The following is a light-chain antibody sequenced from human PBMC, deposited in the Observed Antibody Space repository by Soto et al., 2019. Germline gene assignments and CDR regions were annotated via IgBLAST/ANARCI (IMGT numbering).Light chain of an antibody. Sequence: QSVLTQPASVSVSPGQSITISCSGTSSNIGGYNIVSWYQQHPGKAPKVIIYEGVKRPSGVSDRFSGSTSGVTASLTVSRLQAEDDAEYYCCSYVGATTYVFGSGTEVTVL. CDR3: CSYVGATTYV. CDR1: SSNIGGYNI. V-gene: IGLV2-23*01. J-gene: IGLJ1*01. CDR2: EGV.